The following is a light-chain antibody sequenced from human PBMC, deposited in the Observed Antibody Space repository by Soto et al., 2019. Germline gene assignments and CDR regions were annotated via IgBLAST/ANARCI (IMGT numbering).Light chain of an antibody. J-gene: IGLJ3*02. V-gene: IGLV7-46*01. CDR1: TGAVTSGHY. Sequence: QAVVTQEPSLTVSPGGTVTLTCASSTGAVTSGHYPYWFQQKPGQAPTTLIYDTSKKHSWTPVRFSGSLLGGKAALTLSGAQPEDEAEYYCLLSYTDAWVFGGGTKLTVL. CDR2: DTS. CDR3: LLSYTDAWV.